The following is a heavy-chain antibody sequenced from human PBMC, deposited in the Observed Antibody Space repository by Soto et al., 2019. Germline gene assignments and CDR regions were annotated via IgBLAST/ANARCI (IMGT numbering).Heavy chain of an antibody. D-gene: IGHD2-15*01. V-gene: IGHV3-30*04. CDR2: ISYDGSNK. CDR1: GFTFSSYA. J-gene: IGHJ4*02. CDR3: ARGYCSGGSCYFDY. Sequence: PGGSLRLSCAASGFTFSSYAMHWVRQAPGKGLEWVAVISYDGSNKYDADSVKGRFTISRDNSKNTLYLQMNSLRAEDTAVYYCARGYCSGGSCYFDYWGQGTLVTVSS.